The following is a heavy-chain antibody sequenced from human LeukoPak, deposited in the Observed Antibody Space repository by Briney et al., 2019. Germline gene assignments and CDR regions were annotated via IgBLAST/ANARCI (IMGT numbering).Heavy chain of an antibody. CDR1: GFTFGDYA. V-gene: IGHV3-49*04. Sequence: PGGSLRLSCTASGFTFGDYAMSWVRQAPGKGLEWVGFIRSKAYGGTTEYAASVKGRFTISRDDSKSIAHLQMNSLKTEDTAVYYCTARRGASRLDYWGQGTLVTVSS. CDR3: TARRGASRLDY. J-gene: IGHJ4*02. CDR2: IRSKAYGGTT. D-gene: IGHD4/OR15-4a*01.